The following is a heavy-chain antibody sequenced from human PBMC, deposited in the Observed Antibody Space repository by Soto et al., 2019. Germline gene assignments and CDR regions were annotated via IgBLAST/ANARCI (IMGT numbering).Heavy chain of an antibody. V-gene: IGHV5-51*01. Sequence: GESLKISCKGSGYSFTSYWIGWVRQMPGKGLEWMGIIYPGDSDTRYSPSFQGQVTISADKSISTAYLQWSSLKASDTAMYYCARRLVVAAHNSDYFDYWGQGTLVTVSS. CDR2: IYPGDSDT. D-gene: IGHD2-15*01. CDR1: GYSFTSYW. J-gene: IGHJ4*02. CDR3: ARRLVVAAHNSDYFDY.